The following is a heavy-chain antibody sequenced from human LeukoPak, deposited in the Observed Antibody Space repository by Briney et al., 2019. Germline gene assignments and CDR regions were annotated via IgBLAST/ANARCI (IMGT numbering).Heavy chain of an antibody. CDR3: GKSNSGTYGALDV. CDR2: ITWNSGSI. Sequence: GGSLRLSCAASGFTFDDYAMHWVRQAPGKGLEWVSGITWNSGSIAYADSVKVRFTISRDNAKNSLYLQMNSLRAEDTALYYCGKSNSGTYGALDVWGQGTMVTVSS. CDR1: GFTFDDYA. V-gene: IGHV3-9*01. D-gene: IGHD1-26*01. J-gene: IGHJ3*01.